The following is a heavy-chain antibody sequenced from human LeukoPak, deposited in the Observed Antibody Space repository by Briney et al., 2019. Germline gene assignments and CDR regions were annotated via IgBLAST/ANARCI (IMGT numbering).Heavy chain of an antibody. CDR2: IKSKTDGGTT. V-gene: IGHV3-15*01. CDR1: GFTFSDYA. Sequence: GGSLRLSCAASGFTFSDYALSWVRQAPGKGLEWVGRIKSKTDGGTTDYAAPVKGRFTISRDDSKNTLYLQMNSLKTEDTAVYYCTTSRDSSGSWGQGTLVTVSS. CDR3: TTSRDSSGS. D-gene: IGHD3-22*01. J-gene: IGHJ5*02.